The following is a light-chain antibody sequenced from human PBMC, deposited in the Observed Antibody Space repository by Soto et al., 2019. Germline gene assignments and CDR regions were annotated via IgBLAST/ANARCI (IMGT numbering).Light chain of an antibody. CDR1: SSDVGAYNF. Sequence: QSALTQPASVSGSPGQSINISCTGTSSDVGAYNFVSWHQQHPGKAPKLIIYNVYDRPSGISYRFSGSKSGNTASLTISGLQGEDEADYYCSAYTISRTYVFGTGTKVTVL. CDR3: SAYTISRTYV. CDR2: NVY. V-gene: IGLV2-14*03. J-gene: IGLJ1*01.